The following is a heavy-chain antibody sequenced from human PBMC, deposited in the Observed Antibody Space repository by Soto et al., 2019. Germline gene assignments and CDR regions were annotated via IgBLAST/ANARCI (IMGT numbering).Heavy chain of an antibody. CDR2: IIPILGIA. CDR1: GGTFSSYT. CDR3: ARDRDFYYDSSGSPDY. V-gene: IGHV1-69*04. Sequence: ASVKVSCKASGGTFSSYTISWVRQAPGQGLEWMGRIIPILGIANCAQKFQGRVTITADKSTSTAYMELSSLRSEDTAVYYCARDRDFYYDSSGSPDYWGQGTLVTVSS. D-gene: IGHD3-22*01. J-gene: IGHJ4*02.